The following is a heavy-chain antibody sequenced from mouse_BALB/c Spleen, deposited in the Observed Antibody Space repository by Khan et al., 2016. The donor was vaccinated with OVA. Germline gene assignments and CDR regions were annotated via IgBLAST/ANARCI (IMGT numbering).Heavy chain of an antibody. V-gene: IGHV2-6-1*01. D-gene: IGHD2-10*01. Sequence: QVQLKESGPGLVAPSQTLSITCTISGFSLTNYGVHWVRQPPGKGLEWLVVIWSDGSKTYNSPLKSRLTISKDNSKSQVFLKMNSLQTDDTAVYFCARQPYYHYDIMDYWGQGTSVTVSS. CDR2: IWSDGSK. CDR1: GFSLTNYG. J-gene: IGHJ4*01. CDR3: ARQPYYHYDIMDY.